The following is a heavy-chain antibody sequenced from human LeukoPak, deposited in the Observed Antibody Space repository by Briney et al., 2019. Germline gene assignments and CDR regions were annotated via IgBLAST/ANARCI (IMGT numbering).Heavy chain of an antibody. J-gene: IGHJ4*02. CDR3: ARLYGRMITVTKSDY. CDR1: GGSISSYY. Sequence: SETLSLTCTVSGGSISSYYWSWIRQPPGKGLEWIGYIYYSGSTNYNPSLKSRVTISVDTSKNQFSLKLSSVTAADTAVYNCARLYGRMITVTKSDYWGQGTLVTVSS. V-gene: IGHV4-59*12. D-gene: IGHD4-17*01. CDR2: IYYSGST.